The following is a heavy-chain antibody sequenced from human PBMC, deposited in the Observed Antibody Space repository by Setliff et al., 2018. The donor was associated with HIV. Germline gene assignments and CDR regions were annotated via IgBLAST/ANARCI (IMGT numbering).Heavy chain of an antibody. D-gene: IGHD1-1*01. J-gene: IGHJ6*03. Sequence: SETMSLTCAVYGGSFNNYYWSWIRQPPGKGLEWIGEINHSGRTSYNPSLKSRVTISVDTSKNQFSLKLNSIAAADTAIYFCARVRDPNWNYDMDIWGQGATVTVS. V-gene: IGHV4-34*01. CDR1: GGSFNNYY. CDR2: INHSGRT. CDR3: ARVRDPNWNYDMDI.